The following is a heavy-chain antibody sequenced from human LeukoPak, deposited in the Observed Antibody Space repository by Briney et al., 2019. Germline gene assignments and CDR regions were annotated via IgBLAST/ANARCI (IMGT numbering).Heavy chain of an antibody. V-gene: IGHV3-53*01. CDR2: IYSGGST. D-gene: IGHD6-13*01. CDR3: ARCSSSYYYYNYMDV. Sequence: GGSLRLSCAASGFTVSSNYMSWVRQAPGKGLEWVSVIYSGGSTYYADSVKRRFTISRDNSKNTLYLQMNSLRAEDTAVYYCARCSSSYYYYNYMDVWGKGTTVTVSS. J-gene: IGHJ6*03. CDR1: GFTVSSNY.